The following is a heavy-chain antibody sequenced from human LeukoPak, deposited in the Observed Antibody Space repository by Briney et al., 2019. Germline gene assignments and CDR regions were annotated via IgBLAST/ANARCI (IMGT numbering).Heavy chain of an antibody. CDR3: ARLTRLGGSIAAAGKYYFDY. D-gene: IGHD6-13*01. Sequence: PSETLSLTCTVSGYSISSGYYWGWIRQPPGKGLEWIGSIYHSGSTYYNPSLKSRVTISVDTSKNQFSLKLSSVTAADTAVYYCARLTRLGGSIAAAGKYYFDYWGQGTLVTVSS. CDR2: IYHSGST. CDR1: GYSISSGYY. J-gene: IGHJ4*02. V-gene: IGHV4-38-2*02.